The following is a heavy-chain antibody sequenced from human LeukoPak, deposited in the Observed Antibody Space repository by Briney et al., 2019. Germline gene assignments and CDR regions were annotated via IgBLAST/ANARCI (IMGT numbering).Heavy chain of an antibody. CDR1: GLTFSSYN. J-gene: IGHJ4*02. D-gene: IGHD4-17*01. CDR2: ISSRSSTT. CDR3: ARGGDYTPDY. Sequence: GGSLRLSCAASGLTFSSYNMNWVRQAPGKGLEWVSYISSRSSTTYYADSVKGRFTISRDNAKNSLYLQMNSLRAEDTAVYYCARGGDYTPDYWGQGTLVTVSS. V-gene: IGHV3-48*01.